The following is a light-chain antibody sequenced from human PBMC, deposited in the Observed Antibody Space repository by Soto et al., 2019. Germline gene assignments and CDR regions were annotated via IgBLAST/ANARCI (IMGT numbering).Light chain of an antibody. J-gene: IGLJ2*01. V-gene: IGLV2-14*03. CDR1: SSDVGGYNY. CDR3: SSYTSSNSVI. Sequence: QSALTQPASVSGSPGQSITISCTGTSSDVGGYNYVSWYQQHPGKAPKLMIYEVRNRPSGVSIRFSGSKSANTASLTISGLQAEDEADYYCSSYTSSNSVIFGGGTKLTVL. CDR2: EVR.